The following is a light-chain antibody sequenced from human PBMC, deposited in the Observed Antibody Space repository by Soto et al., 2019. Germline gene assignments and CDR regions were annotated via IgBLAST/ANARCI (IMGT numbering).Light chain of an antibody. J-gene: IGKJ2*01. CDR3: QQYGSPPNT. CDR2: GAS. V-gene: IGKV3-20*01. CDR1: QSVSSN. Sequence: EVVMTQSPDRLSVSPGERATLSCRASQSVSSNLAWYQQKLGQAPRRLMYGASTRATGIPDRISGRGSGTDFTLSISRLEPEDFAVYYCQQYGSPPNTFGQGTKVDIK.